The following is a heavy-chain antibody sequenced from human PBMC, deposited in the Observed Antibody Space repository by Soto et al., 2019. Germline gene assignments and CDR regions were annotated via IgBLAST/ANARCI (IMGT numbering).Heavy chain of an antibody. CDR1: GYTFTSYA. V-gene: IGHV1-3*01. CDR2: INAGNGNT. D-gene: IGHD1-7*01. J-gene: IGHJ5*02. Sequence: GVSVKVSCKASGYTFTSYAMHWVRQAPGQRLEWMGWINAGNGNTKYSQKFQGIVTITRDTSASTAYMELSSLSSEDTAVYYCARGTHNWNYGWFDPWGQGTLVTVSS. CDR3: ARGTHNWNYGWFDP.